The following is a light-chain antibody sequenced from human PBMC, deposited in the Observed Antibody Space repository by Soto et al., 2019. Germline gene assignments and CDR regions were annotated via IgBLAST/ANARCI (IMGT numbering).Light chain of an antibody. CDR3: QHYGTSLWT. V-gene: IGKV3-20*01. J-gene: IGKJ1*01. CDR1: LSVRSTY. CDR2: DAS. Sequence: EFVLTQSPGTLSLSPGERATLSCRASLSVRSTYLPWYQLKPGQALRRLTYDASSRATDIADRFTGSGSGTDFTLTISRLEPEDFAVYYCQHYGTSLWTFGQGTELDI.